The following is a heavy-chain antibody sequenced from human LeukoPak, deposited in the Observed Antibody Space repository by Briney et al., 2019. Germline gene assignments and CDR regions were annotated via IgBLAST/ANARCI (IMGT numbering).Heavy chain of an antibody. Sequence: GGSLRLSCAASGFTLSSNYMSWVRQAPGKGLEWVSVIYAGGSTYYADSVKGRFTISRDNSKNTLYLQMNSLRAEDTAVYYCARDEACGYESAFHIWGRGTMVTVSS. CDR3: ARDEACGYESAFHI. CDR2: IYAGGST. V-gene: IGHV3-66*01. J-gene: IGHJ3*02. D-gene: IGHD3-16*01. CDR1: GFTLSSNY.